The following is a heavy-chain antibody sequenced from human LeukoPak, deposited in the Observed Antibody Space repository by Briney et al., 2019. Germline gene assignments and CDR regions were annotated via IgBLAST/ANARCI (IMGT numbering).Heavy chain of an antibody. CDR3: AKGSGWFGY. Sequence: ETLSLTCTVSGGSISSYYWSWIRQPPGKGLEWIGYIYYSGSTNYNPSLQSRVTISVDTSKNQFSLKLSSVTAADTAVYYCAKGSGWFGYWGQGTLVTVSS. J-gene: IGHJ5*01. V-gene: IGHV4-59*12. CDR1: GGSISSYY. CDR2: IYYSGST. D-gene: IGHD6-19*01.